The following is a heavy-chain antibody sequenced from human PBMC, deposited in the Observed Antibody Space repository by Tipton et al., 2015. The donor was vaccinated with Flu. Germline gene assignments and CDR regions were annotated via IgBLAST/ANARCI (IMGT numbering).Heavy chain of an antibody. D-gene: IGHD3-10*01. V-gene: IGHV3-30*18. Sequence: SLRLSCAASGFTFSRYGMHWVRQAPGKGLEWVAVISSDGSNNYYADSVKGRFTISRDSSKNTLYLQMNSLRAEDTAVYYCAKEGYYGSGSFPDYWGQGTRVTVSS. CDR2: ISSDGSNN. CDR3: AKEGYYGSGSFPDY. J-gene: IGHJ4*02. CDR1: GFTFSRYG.